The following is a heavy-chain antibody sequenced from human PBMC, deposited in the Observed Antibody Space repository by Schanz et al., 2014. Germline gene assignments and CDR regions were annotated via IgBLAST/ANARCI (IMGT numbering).Heavy chain of an antibody. CDR3: ARAGQDYSDSSGYATYYFGN. CDR2: IIPILDIT. CDR1: GGTFSSFA. V-gene: IGHV1-69*04. J-gene: IGHJ4*03. D-gene: IGHD3-22*01. Sequence: QVQLVQSGAEVKKPGSSVKVSCKASGGTFSSFAIFWVRQAPGQGLEWMGTIIPILDITNYAQKFQGRVTITADKSTSTAYMELSNLRSEDTAVYYCARAGQDYSDSSGYATYYFGNWGQGTTVTVSS.